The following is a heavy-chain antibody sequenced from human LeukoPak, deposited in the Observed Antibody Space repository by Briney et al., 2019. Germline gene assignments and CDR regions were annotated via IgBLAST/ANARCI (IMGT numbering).Heavy chain of an antibody. CDR1: GFTFSSYG. Sequence: GGSLRLSCAASGFTFSSYGMHWVRQAPGKGLEWVAVIWYDGSNKYYADSVKGQFTISRDNSKNTPYLQMNSLRAEDTAVYYCARDNFYDSSGYYWSRYFDYWGQGTLVTVFS. V-gene: IGHV3-33*01. J-gene: IGHJ4*02. D-gene: IGHD3-22*01. CDR3: ARDNFYDSSGYYWSRYFDY. CDR2: IWYDGSNK.